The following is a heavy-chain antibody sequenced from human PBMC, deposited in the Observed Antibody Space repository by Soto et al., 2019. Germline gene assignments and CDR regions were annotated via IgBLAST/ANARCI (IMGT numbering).Heavy chain of an antibody. CDR3: ARESYCSSTSCFETFSY. D-gene: IGHD2-2*01. Sequence: SVKVSCKASGGTFSSYAISWVRQAPGQGLEWMGGIIPIFGTANYAQKFQGRVTITADESTSTAYMELSSLRSEDTAVYYRARESYCSSTSCFETFSYWGQGTLVTVSS. J-gene: IGHJ4*02. CDR2: IIPIFGTA. V-gene: IGHV1-69*13. CDR1: GGTFSSYA.